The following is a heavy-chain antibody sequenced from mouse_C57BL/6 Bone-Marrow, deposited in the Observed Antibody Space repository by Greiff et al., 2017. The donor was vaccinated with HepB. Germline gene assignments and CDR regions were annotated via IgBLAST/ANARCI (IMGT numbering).Heavy chain of an antibody. J-gene: IGHJ3*01. CDR1: GYTFTSYW. CDR2: IDPSDSYT. V-gene: IGHV1-69*01. Sequence: QVHVKQPGAELVMPGASVKLSCKASGYTFTSYWMHWVKQRPGQGLEWIGEIDPSDSYTNYNQKFKGKSTLTVDKSSSTAYMQLSSLTSEASAVYYCAREAYWGQGTLVTVSA. CDR3: AREAY.